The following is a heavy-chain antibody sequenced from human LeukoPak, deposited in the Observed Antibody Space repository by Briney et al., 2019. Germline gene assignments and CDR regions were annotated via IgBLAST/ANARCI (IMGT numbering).Heavy chain of an antibody. D-gene: IGHD3-10*01. CDR2: LSDDGSNT. CDR1: GFTVSDYW. J-gene: IGHJ4*02. V-gene: IGHV3-74*01. Sequence: GGSLRPSCTASGFTVSDYWMYWVRQAPGKGLVCVSRLSDDGSNTRYADSVKGRFTISRDNAKNTLYLQMNSLRAEDTAVYYCAREGTASIDYWGRGTLVTVSS. CDR3: AREGTASIDY.